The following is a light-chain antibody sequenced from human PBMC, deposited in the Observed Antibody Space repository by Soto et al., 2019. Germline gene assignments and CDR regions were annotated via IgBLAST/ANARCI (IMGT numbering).Light chain of an antibody. CDR1: QSVSSK. CDR3: QQYNNWPPTWT. J-gene: IGKJ1*01. Sequence: EIVMTQSPATLSLTPGERATLSCRASQSVSSKLAWYQQKTGQAPRLLIYGASTRATGIPARFSGSGSGTEFTLTISSLQSEDFAVYFCQQYNNWPPTWTFGQGTKVDIK. CDR2: GAS. V-gene: IGKV3-15*01.